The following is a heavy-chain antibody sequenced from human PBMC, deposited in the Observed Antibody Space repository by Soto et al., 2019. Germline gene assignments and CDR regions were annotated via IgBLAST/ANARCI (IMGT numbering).Heavy chain of an antibody. CDR1: GGSISSYY. Sequence: PSETLSLTCTVSGGSISSYYWSWIRQPPGKGLEWIGYIYYSGSTNYNPSLKSRVTISVDTSKNQFSLKLSSVTAADTAVYYCARVRTTPWFGPWGQGTLVTVSS. D-gene: IGHD1-7*01. CDR2: IYYSGST. J-gene: IGHJ5*02. V-gene: IGHV4-59*13. CDR3: ARVRTTPWFGP.